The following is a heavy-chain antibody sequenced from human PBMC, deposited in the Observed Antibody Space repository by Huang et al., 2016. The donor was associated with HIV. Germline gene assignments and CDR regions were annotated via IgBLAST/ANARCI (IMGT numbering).Heavy chain of an antibody. CDR1: GYIFTTYS. J-gene: IGHJ3*01. D-gene: IGHD2-2*03. CDR3: ARAARGDGYHGAFDV. Sequence: QVQLVPSGAEFKKPGASLKLSCAASGYIFTTYSIHWFRRVPGQSLQWLGWINPGNGRIPCLQSFNGRGILSRDLSAATVYMQLSGLTADDTATYFCARAARGDGYHGAFDVWGQGTMVTV. CDR2: INPGNGRI. V-gene: IGHV1-3*01.